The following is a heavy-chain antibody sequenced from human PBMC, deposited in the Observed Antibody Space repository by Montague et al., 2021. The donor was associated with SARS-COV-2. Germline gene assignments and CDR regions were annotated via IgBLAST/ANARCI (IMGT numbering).Heavy chain of an antibody. Sequence: SETLSLTCTVSAGSISTNSYYWARIRQPPGKGLEWIGSISYSGSTYFNPSLESRLTMSVDTSKNHFSLKLSSVTAADTDVYYCARLWDFYGSGSYKNSWFDPWGQGTRVTVSS. V-gene: IGHV4-39*02. CDR2: ISYSGST. J-gene: IGHJ5*02. D-gene: IGHD3-10*01. CDR3: ARLWDFYGSGSYKNSWFDP. CDR1: AGSISTNSYY.